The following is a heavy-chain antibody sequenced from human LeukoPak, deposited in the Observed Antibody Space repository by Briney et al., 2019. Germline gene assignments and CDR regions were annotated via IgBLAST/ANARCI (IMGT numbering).Heavy chain of an antibody. V-gene: IGHV1-69*13. CDR1: GGTFSSYA. CDR2: IIPIFGTA. J-gene: IGHJ3*02. CDR3: ARAHQDYITGDAFDI. Sequence: SVKVSCKASGGTFSSYAISWVRQAPGQGLEWMGGIIPIFGTANYAQKFQGRVTITADESTSTAYMELSSLRSEDTAVYYCARAHQDYITGDAFDIWGQGTLVTVSS. D-gene: IGHD4/OR15-4a*01.